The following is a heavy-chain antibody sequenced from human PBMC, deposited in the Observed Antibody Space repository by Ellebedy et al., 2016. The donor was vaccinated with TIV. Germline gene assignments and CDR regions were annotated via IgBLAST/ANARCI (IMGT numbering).Heavy chain of an antibody. CDR3: ARPPGGDGDNWWYFDY. Sequence: AASVKVSCKASVYTFTSYGISWVRQAPGQGLEWMGRIIPILGIANYAQKFQGRVTITADKSTSTAYMELSSLRSEDTAVYYCARPPGGDGDNWWYFDYWGQGTLVTVSS. J-gene: IGHJ4*02. D-gene: IGHD5-24*01. CDR1: VYTFTSYG. V-gene: IGHV1-69*04. CDR2: IIPILGIA.